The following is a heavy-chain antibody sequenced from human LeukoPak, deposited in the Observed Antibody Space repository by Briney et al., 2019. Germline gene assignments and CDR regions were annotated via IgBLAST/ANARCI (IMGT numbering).Heavy chain of an antibody. D-gene: IGHD3-10*01. CDR2: ISTSTI. J-gene: IGHJ3*01. CDR3: ARHRELRYYMDV. CDR1: GFTFRSYS. Sequence: GGSLRLSCGASGFTFRSYSMNWVRQAPGKGLEWVSYISTSTIYYADSVKGRFTISRDNAENSLYLQMNSLRAEDTAVYYCARHRELRYYMDVWGQGTMVTVSS. V-gene: IGHV3-48*01.